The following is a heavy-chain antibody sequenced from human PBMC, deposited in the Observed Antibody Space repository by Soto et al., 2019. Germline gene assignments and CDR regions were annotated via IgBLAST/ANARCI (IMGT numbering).Heavy chain of an antibody. CDR1: GFSLTNARLG. CDR2: IFSNDDT. Sequence: QVTLKESGPVLVKPTETLRLTCTVSGFSLTNARLGVSWIRQPPGKALEWLGHIFSNDDTSYSASLRTRLTISKDSSKSQVVLTMSNMDPVDTATYYCARIRDESTGYYSHDGAFDIWGQGTMVNVSS. J-gene: IGHJ3*02. V-gene: IGHV2-26*01. D-gene: IGHD3-22*01. CDR3: ARIRDESTGYYSHDGAFDI.